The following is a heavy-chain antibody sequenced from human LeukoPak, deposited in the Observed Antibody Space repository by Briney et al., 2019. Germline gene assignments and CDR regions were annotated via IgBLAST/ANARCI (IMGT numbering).Heavy chain of an antibody. J-gene: IGHJ5*02. V-gene: IGHV3-64*01. CDR3: ARARKSGGITMIRGVKDRGWFDP. CDR1: GFTFNNYA. CDR2: ISSNGDST. D-gene: IGHD3-10*01. Sequence: PGGSLRLSCVASGFTFNNYAMHWVRQAPGKGPEYVSAISSNGDSTFYANSVKGRFTISRDNSKNTLYLQMNSLRAEETAEYYCARARKSGGITMIRGVKDRGWFDPWGQGTLVTVSS.